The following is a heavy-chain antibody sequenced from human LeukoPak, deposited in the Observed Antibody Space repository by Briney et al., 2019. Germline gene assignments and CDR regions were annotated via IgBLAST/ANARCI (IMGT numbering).Heavy chain of an antibody. D-gene: IGHD1-26*01. CDR3: AKGTWGIVGATTGFDP. Sequence: GGSLRLSCAASGFTFSSYGMHWVRQAPGKGLEWVAVIWYDGSNKYYADSVKGRFTISRDNSKNTLYLQMNSLRAEDTAVYYCAKGTWGIVGATTGFDPWGQGTLVTVSS. CDR1: GFTFSSYG. J-gene: IGHJ5*02. V-gene: IGHV3-33*06. CDR2: IWYDGSNK.